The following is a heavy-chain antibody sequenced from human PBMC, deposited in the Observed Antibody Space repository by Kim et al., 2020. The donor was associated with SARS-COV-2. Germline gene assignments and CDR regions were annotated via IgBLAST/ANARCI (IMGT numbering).Heavy chain of an antibody. D-gene: IGHD4-17*01. Sequence: GESLKISCKGSGYSFTSYWISWVRQMPGKGLEWMGRIDPSDSYTNYSPSFQGHVTISADKSISTAYLQWSSLKASDTAMYYCARHHPTSDYGDYYYGMDVWGQGTTVTVSS. CDR2: IDPSDSYT. J-gene: IGHJ6*02. CDR1: GYSFTSYW. V-gene: IGHV5-10-1*01. CDR3: ARHHPTSDYGDYYYGMDV.